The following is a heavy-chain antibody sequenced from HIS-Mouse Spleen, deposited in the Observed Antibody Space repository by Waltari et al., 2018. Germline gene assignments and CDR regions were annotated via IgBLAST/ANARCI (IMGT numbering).Heavy chain of an antibody. V-gene: IGHV3-33*06. CDR2: IWYDGSNK. CDR1: GVTFSSYG. Sequence: QVQLVESGGGVVQPGRSLRLSCAASGVTFSSYGMHWGRQSPGRGLEWVAVIWYDGSNKYYADSVKGRFTISRDNSKNTLYLQMNSLRAEDTAVYYCAKGERYSSGWYGHAFDIWGQGTMVTVSS. J-gene: IGHJ3*02. D-gene: IGHD6-19*01. CDR3: AKGERYSSGWYGHAFDI.